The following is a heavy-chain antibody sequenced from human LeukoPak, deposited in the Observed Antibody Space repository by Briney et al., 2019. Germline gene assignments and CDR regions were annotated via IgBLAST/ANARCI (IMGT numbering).Heavy chain of an antibody. D-gene: IGHD2-2*02. V-gene: IGHV3-33*08. CDR3: ARDHYCSSTSCYTGSYYYGMDV. J-gene: IGHJ6*02. CDR2: IWYDGSNK. Sequence: PGGSLRLSCAASGFTFSSYAMSWVRQAPGKGLEWVAVIWYDGSNKYYADSVKGRFTISRDNSKNTLYLQMNSLRAEDTAVYYCARDHYCSSTSCYTGSYYYGMDVWGQGTTVTVSS. CDR1: GFTFSSYA.